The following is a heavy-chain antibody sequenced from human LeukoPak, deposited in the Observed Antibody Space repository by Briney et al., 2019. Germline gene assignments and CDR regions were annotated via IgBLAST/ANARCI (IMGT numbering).Heavy chain of an antibody. CDR2: INPNSGGT. Sequence: GASVKVSCKASGYTFSDHYMQWVRQAPGQGFEWLGWINPNSGGTSYARKFRGRVTMTRDMSLSTAYIELSRLTYDDTAVYYCARGALDPETVTNYFEYWAQGTLVTVSS. CDR3: ARGALDPETVTNYFEY. D-gene: IGHD4-17*01. CDR1: GYTFSDHY. V-gene: IGHV1-2*02. J-gene: IGHJ4*02.